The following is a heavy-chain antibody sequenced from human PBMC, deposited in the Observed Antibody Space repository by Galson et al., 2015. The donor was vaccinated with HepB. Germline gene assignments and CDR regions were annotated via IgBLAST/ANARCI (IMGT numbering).Heavy chain of an antibody. J-gene: IGHJ4*02. V-gene: IGHV1-2*02. D-gene: IGHD2-15*01. Sequence: SVKVSCKASGYTFTGYYMHWVRQAPGQGLEWMGWINPNSGGTNYAQKFQGRVTMTRDTSISTAYMELSRLRSDDTAVYYCARDRGCSGGSCYFSHFDYWGQGTLVTVSS. CDR1: GYTFTGYY. CDR3: ARDRGCSGGSCYFSHFDY. CDR2: INPNSGGT.